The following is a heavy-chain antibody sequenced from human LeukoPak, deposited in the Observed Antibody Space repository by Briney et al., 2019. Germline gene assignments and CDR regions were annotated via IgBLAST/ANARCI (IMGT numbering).Heavy chain of an antibody. CDR2: ISRSGGST. D-gene: IGHD1-14*01. V-gene: IGHV3-23*01. CDR1: GFTFSSYS. CDR3: AKEVTTDPPDAFDI. Sequence: GGSLTLSCAASGFTFSSYSMSWVRQPPGKGLEWVSAISRSGGSTYYADSVKGQFPISRDNSKNTLYLQMNSLRAADTAVYYCAKEVTTDPPDAFDIWGQGTMVTVSS. J-gene: IGHJ3*02.